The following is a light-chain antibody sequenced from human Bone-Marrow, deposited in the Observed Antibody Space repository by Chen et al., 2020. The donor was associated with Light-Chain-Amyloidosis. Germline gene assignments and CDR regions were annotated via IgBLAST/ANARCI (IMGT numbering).Light chain of an antibody. V-gene: IGLV2-14*01. Sequence: QSALTQPASVSGSPGQSITISCTGTISDVGGDNHVSWYQQHPDKAPKLMIYEVTNRPSWVPDRFAGSKSDNTASLTISGLQTEDEADYFCRSYTITNTLVFGSGTRVTVL. CDR1: ISDVGGDNH. CDR2: EVT. J-gene: IGLJ1*01. CDR3: RSYTITNTLV.